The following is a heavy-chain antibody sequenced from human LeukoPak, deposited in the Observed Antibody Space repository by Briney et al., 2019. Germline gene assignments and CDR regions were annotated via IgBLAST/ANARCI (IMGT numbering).Heavy chain of an antibody. Sequence: GGSLRLSCAASGFTFSSYWMSWVRQAPGKGLEWVANIKQDGSEKYYVDSVKGRFTISRNNAKNSLYLQMNSLRAEDTAVYYCARLGLSGYSSSWYVWPPIAYWGQGTLVTVSS. CDR2: IKQDGSEK. D-gene: IGHD6-13*01. J-gene: IGHJ4*02. CDR3: ARLGLSGYSSSWYVWPPIAY. V-gene: IGHV3-7*03. CDR1: GFTFSSYW.